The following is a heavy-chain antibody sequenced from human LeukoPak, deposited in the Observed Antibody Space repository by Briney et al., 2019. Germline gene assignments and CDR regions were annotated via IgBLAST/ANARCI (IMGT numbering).Heavy chain of an antibody. D-gene: IGHD2-15*01. CDR1: GGTFSSYA. CDR3: ARASIKIYCSGGSCYSPHNWFDP. V-gene: IGHV1-69*13. J-gene: IGHJ5*02. CDR2: IIPIFGTA. Sequence: GASVKVSCTASGGTFSSYAISWVRQAPGQGLEWMGGIIPIFGTANYAQMFQGRVTITADESTSTAYMELSSLRSEDTAVYYCARASIKIYCSGGSCYSPHNWFDPWGQGTLVTVSS.